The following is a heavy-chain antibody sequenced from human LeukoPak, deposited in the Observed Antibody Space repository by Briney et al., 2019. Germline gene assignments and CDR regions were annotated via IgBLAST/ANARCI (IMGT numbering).Heavy chain of an antibody. V-gene: IGHV3-48*03. D-gene: IGHD6-19*01. J-gene: IGHJ3*02. CDR2: ISSSGSTI. CDR1: GFTFSSYE. Sequence: SGGSLRLSCAASGFTFSSYEMNWVSQAPGKGLEWVSYISSSGSTIYYADSVKGRFTISRDNAKNSLYLQMNSLRAEDTAVYYCASSSGWYEDAFDIWGQGTMVTVSS. CDR3: ASSSGWYEDAFDI.